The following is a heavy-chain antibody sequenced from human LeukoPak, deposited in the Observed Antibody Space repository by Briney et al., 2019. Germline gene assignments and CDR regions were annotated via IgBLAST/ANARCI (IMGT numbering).Heavy chain of an antibody. D-gene: IGHD4-17*01. J-gene: IGHJ4*02. V-gene: IGHV3-33*06. CDR1: GFTFSRYG. CDR3: AKPDYDDRLFYFDS. Sequence: GGPLRLSCAASGFTFSRYGMHWVRQAPGKGLEWVAGIWFHGKSTYYTDSVKGRFTISKDNSNNTLYLQMNSLRAADTAVYYRAKPDYDDRLFYFDSWGQGALVTVSA. CDR2: IWFHGKST.